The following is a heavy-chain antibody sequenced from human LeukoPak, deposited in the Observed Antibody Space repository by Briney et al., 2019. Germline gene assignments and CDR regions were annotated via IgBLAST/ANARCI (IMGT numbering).Heavy chain of an antibody. J-gene: IGHJ5*02. CDR2: INHSGST. CDR3: ARRKRSVCSSTSCVLKWFDP. Sequence: SETLSLIYAVYGGSFSGYYSSWIRQPPGKGLEWIGEINHSGSTNYNPSLKSRVTISVDTSKNQFSLKLSSVTAADAAVYYCARRKRSVCSSTSCVLKWFDPWGQGTLVTVSS. CDR1: GGSFSGYY. V-gene: IGHV4-34*01. D-gene: IGHD2-2*01.